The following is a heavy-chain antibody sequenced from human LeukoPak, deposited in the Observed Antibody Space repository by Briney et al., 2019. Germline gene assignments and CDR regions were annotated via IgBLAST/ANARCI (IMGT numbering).Heavy chain of an antibody. CDR3: ARVVRGIAVAGTRGNWFDP. V-gene: IGHV3-21*01. CDR1: GFTFSSYS. Sequence: PGGSLRLSCAASGFTFSSYSMNWVRQAPGKGLEWVSSISSSSSYVYYADSVKGRFTISRDNAKNSLYLQMNSLRAEDTAVYYCARVVRGIAVAGTRGNWFDPWGQGTLVTVSS. CDR2: ISSSSSYV. J-gene: IGHJ5*02. D-gene: IGHD6-19*01.